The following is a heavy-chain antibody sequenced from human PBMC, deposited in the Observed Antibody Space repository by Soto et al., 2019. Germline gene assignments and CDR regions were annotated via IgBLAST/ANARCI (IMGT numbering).Heavy chain of an antibody. D-gene: IGHD2-21*02. CDR1: GGTFSSYT. CDR3: ARRRYCGYDCYHKHYYGMDV. V-gene: IGHV1-69*08. Sequence: QVRLVQSGAEVKKSGSSVKVSCMASGGTFSSYTVNWLRQAPGRGLEWMGRVIPVLTTTDYAQKFRGRVTITAYKSANAVYMELTSLSSEDTAIYYCARRRYCGYDCYHKHYYGMDVWGQVTTVTVAS. CDR2: VIPVLTTT. J-gene: IGHJ6*02.